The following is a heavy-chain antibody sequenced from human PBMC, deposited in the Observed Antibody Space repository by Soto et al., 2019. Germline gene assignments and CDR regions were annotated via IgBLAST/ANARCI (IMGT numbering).Heavy chain of an antibody. V-gene: IGHV1-18*01. CDR3: ATFLTGYYPSGY. J-gene: IGHJ4*02. D-gene: IGHD3-9*01. CDR2: ISPDKGNT. CDR1: GYTFMNYG. Sequence: ASVKVSCKSSGYTFMNYGISWVRQAPGQGPEWVGWISPDKGNTYYAQNLQGRVTMTTDTSTDTAYMELSSLTYDDTAVYYCATFLTGYYPSGYWGQGTLVTVSS.